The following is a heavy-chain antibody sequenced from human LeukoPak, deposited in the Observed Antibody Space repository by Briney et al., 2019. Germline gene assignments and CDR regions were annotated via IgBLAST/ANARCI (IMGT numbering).Heavy chain of an antibody. CDR2: ISWNSDSI. Sequence: GGSLRLSCAASGFTFSSYWMSWVRQAPGKGLEWVSGISWNSDSIGYADSVKGRFTMSRDNAKNSLYLQMNSLRAEDTALYYCAKDRSRYYYGSGSSHMDVWGKGTTVTISS. CDR3: AKDRSRYYYGSGSSHMDV. CDR1: GFTFSSYW. J-gene: IGHJ6*03. D-gene: IGHD3-10*01. V-gene: IGHV3-9*01.